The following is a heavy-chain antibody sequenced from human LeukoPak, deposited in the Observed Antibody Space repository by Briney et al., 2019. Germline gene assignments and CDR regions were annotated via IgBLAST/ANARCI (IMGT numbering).Heavy chain of an antibody. CDR2: INPNSGGT. CDR1: GYTFTGYY. CDR3: ARALGDGAVDY. Sequence: ASVKVSCKASGYTFTGYYMHWVRQAPGQGLEWMGWINPNSGGTNYAQKFQGRVTMTRDTSISTAYMELSRPRSEDTAVYYCARALGDGAVDYWGQGTLVTVSS. J-gene: IGHJ4*02. D-gene: IGHD4/OR15-4a*01. V-gene: IGHV1-2*02.